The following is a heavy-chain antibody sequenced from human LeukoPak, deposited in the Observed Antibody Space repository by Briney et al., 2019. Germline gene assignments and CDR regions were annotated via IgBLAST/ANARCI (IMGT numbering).Heavy chain of an antibody. D-gene: IGHD3-16*01. CDR3: ARQWGTRFDI. CDR1: GVPIDNYY. CDR2: VYSSGNT. V-gene: IGHV4-59*08. Sequence: PSETLSLTCTVSGVPIDNYYWTWIRQPPGKRLEWIGYVYSSGNTNYNPSLKSRVTISFGTSKNQFSLKLSSVTAADTALYYCARQWGTRFDIWGQGTKVVVSS. J-gene: IGHJ3*02.